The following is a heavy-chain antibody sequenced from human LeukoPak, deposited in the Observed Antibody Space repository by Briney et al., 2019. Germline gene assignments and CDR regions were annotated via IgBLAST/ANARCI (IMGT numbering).Heavy chain of an antibody. Sequence: SWVRQPPGKGLEWIGHIYYSGSTYYNPSLKSRITILIDTSTNQFSLKLSSVTAADTAVYYCARIQVTLGNNWFGPWGQGTLVTVSS. V-gene: IGHV4-30-4*08. CDR2: IYYSGST. CDR3: ARIQVTLGNNWFGP. D-gene: IGHD1-1*01. J-gene: IGHJ5*02.